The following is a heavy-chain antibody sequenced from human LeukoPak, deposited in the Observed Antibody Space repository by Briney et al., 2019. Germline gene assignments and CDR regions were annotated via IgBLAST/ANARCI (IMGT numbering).Heavy chain of an antibody. CDR3: ARDRRSFDGYSDY. V-gene: IGHV3-21*01. D-gene: IGHD5-24*01. Sequence: GGSLRLSCAASGFTFSSYSMNWVRQAPGKGLEWVSSISSSSSYIYYADSVKGRFTISRDNAKNSLYLQMNSLRAEDTAVYYCARDRRSFDGYSDYWGQGTLVTVSS. CDR2: ISSSSSYI. J-gene: IGHJ4*02. CDR1: GFTFSSYS.